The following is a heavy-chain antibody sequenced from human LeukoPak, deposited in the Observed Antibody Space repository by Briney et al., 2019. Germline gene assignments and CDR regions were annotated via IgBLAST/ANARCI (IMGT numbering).Heavy chain of an antibody. D-gene: IGHD3-22*01. CDR3: ARDAYYYDSSGDYSNWFDP. V-gene: IGHV4-59*01. Sequence: PSETLSLTCTVSGGSISSYYWSWIRQPPGKGLEWIGYIYYSGSTNYNPSLKSRVTISVDTSKNQFSLKLSSVTAADTAVYYCARDAYYYDSSGDYSNWFDPWGQGTLVTVSS. J-gene: IGHJ5*02. CDR1: GGSISSYY. CDR2: IYYSGST.